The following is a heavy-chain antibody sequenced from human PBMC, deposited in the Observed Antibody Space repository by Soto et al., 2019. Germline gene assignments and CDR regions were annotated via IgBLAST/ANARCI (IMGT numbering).Heavy chain of an antibody. CDR1: GGTFGSYP. J-gene: IGHJ3*02. Sequence: QVQLVQSGADVKRPGSSVRVSCTTSGGTFGSYPVNWVRQAPGQGLEWLGGIIPLSRASIYAQKFKGRGIITADESTTTAYMDLSSLTSEDTAMYYCAREQVPVAKGGGGALDIWGRGTMVTVSS. D-gene: IGHD2-21*01. CDR3: AREQVPVAKGGGGALDI. CDR2: IIPLSRAS. V-gene: IGHV1-69*01.